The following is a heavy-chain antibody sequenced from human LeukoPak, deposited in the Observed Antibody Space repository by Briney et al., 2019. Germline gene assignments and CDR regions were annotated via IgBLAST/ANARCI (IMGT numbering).Heavy chain of an antibody. V-gene: IGHV4-34*01. J-gene: IGHJ6*03. Sequence: PSETLSLTCAVSGGSFSGYYWSWIRQPPGKGLEWIGEINHSGSTNYNPSLKSRATISVDTSKNQFSLKLSSVTAADTAVYYCARGALIVYSSGWGPYYYYMDVWGKGTTVTVSS. CDR2: INHSGST. D-gene: IGHD6-19*01. CDR1: GGSFSGYY. CDR3: ARGALIVYSSGWGPYYYYMDV.